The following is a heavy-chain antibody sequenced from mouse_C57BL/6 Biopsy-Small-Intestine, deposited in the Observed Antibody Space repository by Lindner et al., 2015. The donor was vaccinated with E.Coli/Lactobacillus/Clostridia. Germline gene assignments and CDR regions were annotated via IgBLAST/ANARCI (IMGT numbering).Heavy chain of an antibody. D-gene: IGHD2-4*01. V-gene: IGHV1S26*01. CDR2: ISPYKRDT. Sequence: SVKVSCKASGYMFDTHGVSWVRQPPGQGLEWMGWISPYKRDTNYAQKFQDRVTMTSDTSTSTAYMELRSLTSDDTATYYCARVNYDVASGHWIETKYYFDNWGQGTLVTVSS. J-gene: IGHJ2*01. CDR1: GYMFDTHG. CDR3: ARVNYDVASGHWIETKYYFDN.